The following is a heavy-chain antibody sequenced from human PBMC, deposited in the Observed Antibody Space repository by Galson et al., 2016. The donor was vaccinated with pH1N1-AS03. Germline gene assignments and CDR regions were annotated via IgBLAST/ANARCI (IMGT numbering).Heavy chain of an antibody. Sequence: SVKVSCKASGLTFSSYAISWVRQAPGQGLEWMGGVKGVFRTTNYAQKFQGRITITMDQSTGTAYMEVRSLSAEDTAVYYCATARNYFDIRRFDYWGQGTPVTVFS. D-gene: IGHD3-9*01. V-gene: IGHV1-69*05. CDR1: GLTFSSYA. J-gene: IGHJ4*02. CDR2: VKGVFRTT. CDR3: ATARNYFDIRRFDY.